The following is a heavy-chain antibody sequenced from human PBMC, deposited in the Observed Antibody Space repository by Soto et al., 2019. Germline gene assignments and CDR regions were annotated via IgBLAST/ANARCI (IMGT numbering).Heavy chain of an antibody. CDR2: IYASGTT. CDR1: GASISNYY. D-gene: IGHD4-17*01. Sequence: QVRLQESGPGLVKPSETLSLTCTVSGASISNYYWSWIRQPAGKGLECLGRIYASGTTTYNPSLRSRITMSDDTSKNQFSLNRSSVAAADTAVYYFARESRSELRTVEYWGQGTLVTVSS. J-gene: IGHJ4*02. V-gene: IGHV4-4*07. CDR3: ARESRSELRTVEY.